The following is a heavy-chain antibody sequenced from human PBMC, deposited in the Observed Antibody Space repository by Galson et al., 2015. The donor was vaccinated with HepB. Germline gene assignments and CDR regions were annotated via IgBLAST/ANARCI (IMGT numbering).Heavy chain of an antibody. J-gene: IGHJ5*02. CDR1: GFTFGDYA. V-gene: IGHV3-49*03. CDR3: TSGGYDFWSGYYPFDP. Sequence: LRLSCAASGFTFGDYAMRWLRQAPGKGREWVGFIRSKAYGGTTEYAASVKGRFTISRDDSKSIAYLQMNSLKTEDTAVYYCTSGGYDFWSGYYPFDPWGQGTLVTVSS. D-gene: IGHD3-3*01. CDR2: IRSKAYGGTT.